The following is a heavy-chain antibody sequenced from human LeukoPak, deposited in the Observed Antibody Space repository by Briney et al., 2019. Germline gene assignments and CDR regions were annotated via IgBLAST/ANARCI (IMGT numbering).Heavy chain of an antibody. CDR1: GGAFSSYA. J-gene: IGHJ4*02. CDR2: IIPIFGTA. Sequence: SVKVSCKASGGAFSSYAISWVRQAPGQGLEWMGGIIPIFGTANYAQKFQGRVTITADESTSTAYMELSSLRSEDTAVYYCARDPTGREYYDFWSGYFDYWGQGTLVTVSS. CDR3: ARDPTGREYYDFWSGYFDY. V-gene: IGHV1-69*13. D-gene: IGHD3-3*01.